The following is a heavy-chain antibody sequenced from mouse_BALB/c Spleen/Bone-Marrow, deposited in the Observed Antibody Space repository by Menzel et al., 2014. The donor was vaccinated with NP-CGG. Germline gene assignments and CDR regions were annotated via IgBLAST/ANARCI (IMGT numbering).Heavy chain of an antibody. J-gene: IGHJ4*01. Sequence: QVQLQQSGAELMKPGASVKISCKATGYTFSSYWIEWVKQRPGHGLEWIGEILPGSGSTNYNEKFKGKATFTADTSSNTAYMQLSSLTSEDSAVYYCARKWLQAMDYWCQGTSFTASS. CDR3: ARKWLQAMDY. D-gene: IGHD1-2*01. CDR1: GYTFSSYW. CDR2: ILPGSGST. V-gene: IGHV1-9*01.